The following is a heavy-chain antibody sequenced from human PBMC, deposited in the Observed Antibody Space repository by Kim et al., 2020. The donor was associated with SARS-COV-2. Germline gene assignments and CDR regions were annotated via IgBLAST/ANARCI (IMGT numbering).Heavy chain of an antibody. CDR1: GGSISYYY. CDR3: ARMRVGDYKYGMDV. CDR2: VYSNGDT. D-gene: IGHD3-16*01. Sequence: SETLSLTCTVSGGSISYYYWSWIRQTPGKGLEWLGNVYSNGDTNHNPFLKSRVTMSADTSKKEISLKLSSVTAADTAVYYCARMRVGDYKYGMDVWGQGTTVTVSS. J-gene: IGHJ6*02. V-gene: IGHV4-59*01.